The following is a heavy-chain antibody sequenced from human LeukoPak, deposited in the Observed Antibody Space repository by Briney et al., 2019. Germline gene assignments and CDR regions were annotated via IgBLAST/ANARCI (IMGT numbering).Heavy chain of an antibody. Sequence: GASVKVSCKASGGTFSSYAISWVRQAPGQGLEWMGRIIPILGIANYAQKFQGRVTITADKSTSTAYMELSSLRSEDTAVYHCARDPPRYCSGGSCDDDYNYGMDVWGQGTTVTVSS. D-gene: IGHD2-15*01. CDR2: IIPILGIA. J-gene: IGHJ6*02. CDR1: GGTFSSYA. CDR3: ARDPPRYCSGGSCDDDYNYGMDV. V-gene: IGHV1-69*04.